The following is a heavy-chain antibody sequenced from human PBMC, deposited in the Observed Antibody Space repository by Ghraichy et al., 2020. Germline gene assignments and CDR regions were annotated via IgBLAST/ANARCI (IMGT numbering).Heavy chain of an antibody. CDR1: GGSISSYY. CDR2: IYYSGST. CDR3: ARFHSYGSDY. J-gene: IGHJ4*02. D-gene: IGHD5-18*01. V-gene: IGHV4-59*01. Sequence: SETLSLTCTVSGGSISSYYWSWIRQPPGKGLEWIGYIYYSGSTNYNPSLKSRVTISVDTSKNQFSLKLSSVTAADTAVYYCARFHSYGSDYWGQGTLVTVSS.